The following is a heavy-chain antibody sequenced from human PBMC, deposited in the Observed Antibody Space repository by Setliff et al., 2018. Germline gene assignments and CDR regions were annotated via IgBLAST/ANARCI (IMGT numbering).Heavy chain of an antibody. Sequence: ASVKVSCKASGYSFQRYGINWLRQAPGQGLEWLGWISSYNGNTKYAQTVQDRIRVTTDTSTSTSYMELRSLRSDDTAVYFCARSSDSGYHHQRDAFDIWGQGTRVTVSS. D-gene: IGHD5-12*01. CDR3: ARSSDSGYHHQRDAFDI. J-gene: IGHJ3*02. CDR1: GYSFQRYG. V-gene: IGHV1-18*04. CDR2: ISSYNGNT.